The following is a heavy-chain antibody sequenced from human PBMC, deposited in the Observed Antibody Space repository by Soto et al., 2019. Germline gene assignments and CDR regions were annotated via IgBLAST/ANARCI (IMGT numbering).Heavy chain of an antibody. J-gene: IGHJ4*02. CDR2: IRSKAYGGTT. Sequence: GSLRLSCPASGFTFNDYNLSCVLQPPGKGLEWVGFIRSKAYGGTTEYAASVKGRFTISRDDSKSIAYLQMNSLKTEDTAVYYCTAGKLYPSLDFDYWGQGTLVTVSS. D-gene: IGHD2-8*01. CDR1: GFTFNDYN. CDR3: TAGKLYPSLDFDY. V-gene: IGHV3-49*04.